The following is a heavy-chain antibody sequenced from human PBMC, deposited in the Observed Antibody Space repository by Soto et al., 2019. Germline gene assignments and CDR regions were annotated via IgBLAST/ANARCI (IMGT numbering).Heavy chain of an antibody. CDR2: FRGSGDDGTT. Sequence: PGGSLRLSCAASGFTFSSYSMSWIRQAPGKGLEWVSGFRGSGDDGTTYYADSVKGRFAISRDNAKNSVYLQMDSLRVEDTAVYYCAREGALKPFSSWGQGALVTVSS. CDR1: GFTFSSYS. J-gene: IGHJ5*02. CDR3: AREGALKPFSS. V-gene: IGHV3-23*01.